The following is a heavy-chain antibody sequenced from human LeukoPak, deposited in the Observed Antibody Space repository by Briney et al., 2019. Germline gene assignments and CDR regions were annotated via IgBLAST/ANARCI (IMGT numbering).Heavy chain of an antibody. V-gene: IGHV1-69*05. CDR1: GGTFSSYA. CDR3: ARALGAMRSAFDI. D-gene: IGHD1-26*01. J-gene: IGHJ3*02. CDR2: IIPIFGTA. Sequence: SVKVSCKASGGTFSSYAISWARQAPGQGLEWMGGIIPIFGTANYAQEFQGRVTITTDESTSTAYMELSSLRSEDTAVYYCARALGAMRSAFDIWGQGTMVTVSS.